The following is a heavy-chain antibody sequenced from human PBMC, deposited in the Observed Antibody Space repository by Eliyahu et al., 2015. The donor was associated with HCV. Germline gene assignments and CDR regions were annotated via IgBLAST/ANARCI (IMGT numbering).Heavy chain of an antibody. CDR2: IFYTGVA. D-gene: IGHD2/OR15-2a*01. V-gene: IGHV4-39*01. J-gene: IGHJ5*02. CDR3: ARHVRNMASTDINGLRWFDP. Sequence: QVQLQESGPGLVKPWETQSLTCTVSGXSVSXTNYYXAWIRQPPGKGLEWIGSIFYTGVAYYNPSLERRVTISVDPSRARFSLTLRSVTAADTAVYYCARHVRNMASTDINGLRWFDPWGQGTPVTVSS. CDR1: GXSVSXTNYY.